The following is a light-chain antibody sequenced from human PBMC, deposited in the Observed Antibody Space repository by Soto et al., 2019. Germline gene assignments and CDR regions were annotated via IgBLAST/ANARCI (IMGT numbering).Light chain of an antibody. CDR1: SSNIGAGYD. CDR2: SNS. CDR3: QSYDSSLSGSV. V-gene: IGLV1-40*01. J-gene: IGLJ3*02. Sequence: QSVLTQPPSVSGAPGQRVTISCTGSSSNIGAGYDVHWYQQLPGTAPKLLIYSNSNRPSGVPDRFSGSKSGTSASLAITWLQAEDEADYYCQSYDSSLSGSVFGGGTKLTVL.